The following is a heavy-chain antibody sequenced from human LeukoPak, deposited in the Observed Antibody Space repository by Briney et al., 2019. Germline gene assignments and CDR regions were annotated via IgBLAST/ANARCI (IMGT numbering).Heavy chain of an antibody. D-gene: IGHD5-18*01. CDR3: ARLGSYGYGYYYGMDV. V-gene: IGHV4-59*08. Sequence: SETLSLTCTVSGGSISSYYWSWIRQPPGRGLEWITYIYYSGSTNYNPSLKSRVTISVDTSKNQFSLKLSSVTAADTAVYYCARLGSYGYGYYYGMDVWGQGTTVTVSS. CDR2: IYYSGST. CDR1: GGSISSYY. J-gene: IGHJ6*02.